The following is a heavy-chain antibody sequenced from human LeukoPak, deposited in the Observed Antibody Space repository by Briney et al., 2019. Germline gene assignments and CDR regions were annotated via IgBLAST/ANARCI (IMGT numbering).Heavy chain of an antibody. CDR2: IIPIFGTA. J-gene: IGHJ4*02. V-gene: IGHV1-69*05. D-gene: IGHD4-17*01. CDR3: AREAYGDYGPLDY. CDR1: GGTFSSYA. Sequence: GASVKVSCKASGGTFSSYAISWVRQAPGQGLEWMGGIIPIFGTANYAQKFQGRVTITTDESTSTAYMELSSLRSEDTAVYYCAREAYGDYGPLDYWGQGTLVTVSS.